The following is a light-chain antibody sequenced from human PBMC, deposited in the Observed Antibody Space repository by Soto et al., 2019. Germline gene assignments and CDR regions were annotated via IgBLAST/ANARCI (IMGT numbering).Light chain of an antibody. CDR1: QSVHSA. Sequence: EIVMTQSPAILSVSPGEGATLSCRASQSVHSALAWYQQKPGQAPRLLISDASTRATGIPARFSGSGSGTEFTLTISSLQSEDFAVYYCQQYADWPPLTFGGGTKVEI. V-gene: IGKV3-15*01. CDR3: QQYADWPPLT. CDR2: DAS. J-gene: IGKJ4*01.